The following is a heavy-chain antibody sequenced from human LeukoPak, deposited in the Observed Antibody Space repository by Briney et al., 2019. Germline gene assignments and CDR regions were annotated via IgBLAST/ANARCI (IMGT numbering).Heavy chain of an antibody. CDR3: ARQFSAAAAMDV. CDR1: GFTFTTYA. Sequence: GGSLRLSCAASGFTFTTYAMDWVRQAPGKGLEWVAFIQNDGSTKFYADSVKGRFTISRDNAKNSLYLQMNSLRAEDTAVYYCARQFSAAAAMDVWGKGTTVTISS. D-gene: IGHD6-13*01. V-gene: IGHV3-30*12. J-gene: IGHJ6*03. CDR2: IQNDGSTK.